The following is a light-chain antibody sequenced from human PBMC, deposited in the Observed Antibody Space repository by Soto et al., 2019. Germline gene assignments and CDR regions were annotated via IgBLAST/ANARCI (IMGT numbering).Light chain of an antibody. J-gene: IGKJ1*01. CDR2: GAS. CDR1: QSISSNY. CDR3: QQYGSSRWT. V-gene: IGKV3-20*01. Sequence: EIVLTQSPGTLSSSPGERATLSCRASQSISSNYLAWYQQKPGQAPRLLIHGASSRTTGIPDRFSGSGSGTDFTLTISRLEPEDFAVYYCQQYGSSRWTFGQGTKVEIK.